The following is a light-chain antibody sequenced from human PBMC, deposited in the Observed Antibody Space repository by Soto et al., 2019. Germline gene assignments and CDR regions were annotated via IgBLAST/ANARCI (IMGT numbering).Light chain of an antibody. J-gene: IGKJ5*01. Sequence: DIQMTQSPSTLSASEGDRVTITCRASQTISSWLAWYQQKPGKAPKLLIYAASTLQSGVPSRFSGSGSGTEFTLTITSLQPEDFATYYCQQLNSFPITFGQGTRLEIK. CDR1: QTISSW. V-gene: IGKV1-9*01. CDR2: AAS. CDR3: QQLNSFPIT.